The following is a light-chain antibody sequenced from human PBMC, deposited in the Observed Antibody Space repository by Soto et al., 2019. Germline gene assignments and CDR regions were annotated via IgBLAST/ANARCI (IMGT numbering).Light chain of an antibody. J-gene: IGKJ1*01. Sequence: ENVLTQSPGTLSLSPGARATLSCRASQSVNTNYLAWYQQKPGQAPRLLIYGASSRATGIPDRFSGSGSGTDFTLTISRLEPEDFALFFCQHYDSSPPTFGQGTKVEIK. CDR1: QSVNTNY. CDR3: QHYDSSPPT. V-gene: IGKV3-20*01. CDR2: GAS.